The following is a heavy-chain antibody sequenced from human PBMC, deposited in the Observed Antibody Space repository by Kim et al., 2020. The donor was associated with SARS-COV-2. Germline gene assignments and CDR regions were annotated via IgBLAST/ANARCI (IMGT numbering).Heavy chain of an antibody. Sequence: GGSLRLSCAASGFTFSNAWMSWVRQAPGKGLEWVGRIKSKTDGGTTDYAAPVKGRFTISRDDSKNTLYLQMNSLKTEDTAVYYCTTDTSIMITFGGVIAKYYYYGMDVWGQGTTVTVSS. D-gene: IGHD3-16*02. CDR1: GFTFSNAW. CDR2: IKSKTDGGTT. V-gene: IGHV3-15*01. CDR3: TTDTSIMITFGGVIAKYYYYGMDV. J-gene: IGHJ6*02.